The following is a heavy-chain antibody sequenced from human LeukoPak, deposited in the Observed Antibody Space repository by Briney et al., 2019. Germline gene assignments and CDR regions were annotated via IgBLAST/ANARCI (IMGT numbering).Heavy chain of an antibody. D-gene: IGHD2-2*01. Sequence: GGSLRLSCAASGFTLSNYDMNWVRQAPGKVLEWVSSISTGSRYIYYTDSLRGRFTISRDDAKNTLYLQMNSLRAEDTAVYYCARADCSSSTCYLRRSWFDPWGQGTLVTVSS. CDR1: GFTLSNYD. CDR2: ISTGSRYI. J-gene: IGHJ5*02. CDR3: ARADCSSSTCYLRRSWFDP. V-gene: IGHV3-21*06.